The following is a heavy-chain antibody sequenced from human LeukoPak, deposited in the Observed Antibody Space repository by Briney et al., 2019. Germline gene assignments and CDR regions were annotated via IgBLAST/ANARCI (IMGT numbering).Heavy chain of an antibody. CDR2: ISGRGYST. D-gene: IGHD3-22*01. CDR3: AKWLHYDTGGILDY. J-gene: IGHJ4*02. Sequence: PGGSLRLSCAASGFIFTSYAMSWVRQAPGKGLQWVSAISGRGYSTYYADSVRGRLTISRDTSKNTLYLQMNSLRAEDTAVYYCAKWLHYDTGGILDYWGQGTLVTVSS. V-gene: IGHV3-23*01. CDR1: GFIFTSYA.